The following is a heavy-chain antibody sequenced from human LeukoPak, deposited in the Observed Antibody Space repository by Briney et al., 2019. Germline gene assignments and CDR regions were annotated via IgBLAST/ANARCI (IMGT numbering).Heavy chain of an antibody. CDR3: AKDIYSSSLTGFDY. CDR1: GFTFDDYA. J-gene: IGHJ4*02. V-gene: IGHV3-9*01. Sequence: PGRSLRLSCAASGFTFDDYAMHWVRQAPGKGLEWVSGISWNSGSIGYADSVKGRFTISRDNAKDSLYLQMNSLRAEDTALYYCAKDIYSSSLTGFDYWGQGTLVTVSS. D-gene: IGHD6-6*01. CDR2: ISWNSGSI.